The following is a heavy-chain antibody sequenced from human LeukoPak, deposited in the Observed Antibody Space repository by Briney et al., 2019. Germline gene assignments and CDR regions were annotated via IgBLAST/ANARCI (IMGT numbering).Heavy chain of an antibody. V-gene: IGHV4-61*02. Sequence: SQTLSLTCTVSGGSISSGSYYWSWIRQPAGKGLEWIGRIYTSGSTNHNPSLKSRVTISVDTSKNQFSLKLSSVTAADTAVYYCAREPITGTTPFDYWGQGTLVTVSS. CDR1: GGSISSGSYY. CDR2: IYTSGST. CDR3: AREPITGTTPFDY. J-gene: IGHJ4*02. D-gene: IGHD1-20*01.